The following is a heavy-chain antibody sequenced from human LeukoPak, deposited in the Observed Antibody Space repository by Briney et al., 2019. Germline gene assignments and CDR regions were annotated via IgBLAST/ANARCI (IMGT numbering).Heavy chain of an antibody. D-gene: IGHD2-21*01. V-gene: IGHV4-31*03. CDR2: IYYSGST. Sequence: SETLSLTCTVSGLSISSGGYYWRWLRQHPGKGLEWIGYIYYSGSTYYNPSLKSRVTISVDTSKNQFSLKLSSVTAAYTAVYYCARDRRHIVVAWGQGTLVTVSS. J-gene: IGHJ5*02. CDR3: ARDRRHIVVA. CDR1: GLSISSGGYY.